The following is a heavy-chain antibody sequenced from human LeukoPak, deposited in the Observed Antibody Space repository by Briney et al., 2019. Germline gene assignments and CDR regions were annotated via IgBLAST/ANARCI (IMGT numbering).Heavy chain of an antibody. CDR3: ARDYSSSWPHYYMDV. J-gene: IGHJ6*03. Sequence: GGSLRLSCAASGFTFSSYWMSWVRQAPGKGLEWVANIKQDGSEKYYVDSVKGRFTISRDNSKNTLYLQMNSLRAEDTAVYYCARDYSSSWPHYYMDVWGKGTTVTVSS. D-gene: IGHD6-13*01. CDR2: IKQDGSEK. V-gene: IGHV3-7*01. CDR1: GFTFSSYW.